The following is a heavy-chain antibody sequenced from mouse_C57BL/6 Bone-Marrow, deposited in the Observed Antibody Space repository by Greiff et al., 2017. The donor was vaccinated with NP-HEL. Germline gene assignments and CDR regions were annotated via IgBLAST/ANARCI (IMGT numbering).Heavy chain of an antibody. Sequence: VQLQQSGAELVRPGASVKLSCTASGFNIKDYYMHWVKQRPEQGLEWIGRIDPEDGDTEYAPKFQGKATMTADTSSNTAYLQLSSLTSEDTAVYYCTTRYSNPHYYAMDYWGQGTSVTVSS. V-gene: IGHV14-1*01. D-gene: IGHD2-5*01. CDR3: TTRYSNPHYYAMDY. CDR2: IDPEDGDT. J-gene: IGHJ4*01. CDR1: GFNIKDYY.